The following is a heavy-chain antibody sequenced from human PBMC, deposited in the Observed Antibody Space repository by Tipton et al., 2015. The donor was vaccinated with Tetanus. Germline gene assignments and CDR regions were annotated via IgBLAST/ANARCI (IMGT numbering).Heavy chain of an antibody. CDR1: GGSMSNNY. Sequence: LRLSCTVSGGSMSNNYWSWIRQQPGKGPEWIGYIYYSGSTFYNLSLESRVTISVDTSKNQFSLKMNSVTAADTALYYCARGVPYSTTMGSDWFDPWGQGTLVTVSS. CDR2: IYYSGST. CDR3: ARGVPYSTTMGSDWFDP. J-gene: IGHJ5*02. D-gene: IGHD2-2*01. V-gene: IGHV4-31*03.